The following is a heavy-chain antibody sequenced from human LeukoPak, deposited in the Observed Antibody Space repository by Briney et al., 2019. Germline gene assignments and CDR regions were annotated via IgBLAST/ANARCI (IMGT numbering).Heavy chain of an antibody. J-gene: IGHJ4*02. Sequence: GGSLRLSCAASGFTFSSYGMHWVRQAPGKGLEWVAFIRYDGSNNYYADSVKGRFTISRDNSKNTLYLQMNSLRAEDTAVYYCAKVDYGDYGFDYWGQGTLVTVSS. CDR1: GFTFSSYG. CDR2: IRYDGSNN. D-gene: IGHD4-17*01. CDR3: AKVDYGDYGFDY. V-gene: IGHV3-30*02.